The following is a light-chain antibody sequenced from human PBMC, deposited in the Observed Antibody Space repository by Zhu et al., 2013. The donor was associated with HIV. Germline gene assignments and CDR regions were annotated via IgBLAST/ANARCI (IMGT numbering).Light chain of an antibody. CDR2: ATS. CDR3: QQLGSYPLT. V-gene: IGKV1-9*01. J-gene: IGKJ4*01. CDR1: QGISSY. Sequence: DIQLTQSPSFLSASVGDRVTITCWASQGISSYLAWYQQNPGKAPKLLIYATSTLQSGVPSRFSGSGSGTEFTLTISSLQPEDFATYYCQQLGSYPLTFGGGTKVEIK.